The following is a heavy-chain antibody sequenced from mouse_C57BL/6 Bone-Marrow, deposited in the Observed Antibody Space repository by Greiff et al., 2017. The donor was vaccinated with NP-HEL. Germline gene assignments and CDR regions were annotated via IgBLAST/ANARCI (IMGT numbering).Heavy chain of an antibody. CDR3: ARLRFAY. J-gene: IGHJ3*01. Sequence: ESGAELVRPGTSVKLSCKASGYTFTSYWMHWVKQRPGQGLEWIGVIDPSDSYTNYNQKFKGKATLTVDTSSSTAYMQLSSLTSEDSAVYYCARLRFAYWGQGTLVTVSA. CDR2: IDPSDSYT. CDR1: GYTFTSYW. V-gene: IGHV1-59*01.